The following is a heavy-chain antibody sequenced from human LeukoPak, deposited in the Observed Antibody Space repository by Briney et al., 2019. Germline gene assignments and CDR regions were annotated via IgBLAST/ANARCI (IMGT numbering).Heavy chain of an antibody. D-gene: IGHD1-26*01. CDR3: ARVVPKLGGVNWFDP. J-gene: IGHJ5*02. CDR1: GFTFSSYA. V-gene: IGHV3-30-3*01. Sequence: GRSLRLSCAASGFTFSSYAMHWVRQAPGKGLEWVAVISYDGSNKYYADSVKGRFTISRDNSKNTLYLQMNSLRAEDTAVYYCARVVPKLGGVNWFDPWGQGTLVTVSS. CDR2: ISYDGSNK.